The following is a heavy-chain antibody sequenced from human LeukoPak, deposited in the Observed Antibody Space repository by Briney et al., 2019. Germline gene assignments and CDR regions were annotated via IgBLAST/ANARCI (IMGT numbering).Heavy chain of an antibody. CDR3: ARDSGERGSGSYLIAY. CDR1: GYTFTSYG. D-gene: IGHD3-10*01. J-gene: IGHJ4*02. V-gene: IGHV1-18*01. Sequence: ASGNLSCKASGYTFTSYGISWVRQAPGQGHEWMGWISTYNGNTNYAQKLPGRVTMTTATSTSTAYMELSRLRSDDTAVYYCARDSGERGSGSYLIAYWGQGTLVTVSS. CDR2: ISTYNGNT.